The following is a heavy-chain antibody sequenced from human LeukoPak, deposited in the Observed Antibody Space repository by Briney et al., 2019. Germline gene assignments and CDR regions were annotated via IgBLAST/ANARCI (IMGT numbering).Heavy chain of an antibody. Sequence: PGGSLRLSCAASGFTFGSYWMHWVRQAPGKGLVWVSRINSDGSSTSYADSVKGRFTISRDNAKNTLYLQMNSLRAEDTAVYCCARGSWGSYFDYWGQGTLVTVSS. CDR3: ARGSWGSYFDY. J-gene: IGHJ4*02. CDR1: GFTFGSYW. V-gene: IGHV3-74*01. D-gene: IGHD3-10*01. CDR2: INSDGSST.